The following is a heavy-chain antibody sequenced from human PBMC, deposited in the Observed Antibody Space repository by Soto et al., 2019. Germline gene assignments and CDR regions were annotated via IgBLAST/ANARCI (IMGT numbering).Heavy chain of an antibody. CDR1: GGSISYEYYH. D-gene: IGHD2-21*02. V-gene: IGHV4-30-4*08. Sequence: QVQLQQSGPGLVKPSQTLSLTCTVSGGSISYEYYHWTWIRQSPGKGLEWIGYIHYSGSIIYNPSFKSRVTLSVDTSKNQFSLQLGSVTAADTAVYFCAREDDGGDRDYYGLDVWGQGTTVTVSS. J-gene: IGHJ6*02. CDR2: IHYSGSI. CDR3: AREDDGGDRDYYGLDV.